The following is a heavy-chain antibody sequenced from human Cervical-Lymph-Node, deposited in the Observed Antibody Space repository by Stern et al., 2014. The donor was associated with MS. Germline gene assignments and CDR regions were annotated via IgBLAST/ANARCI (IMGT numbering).Heavy chain of an antibody. J-gene: IGHJ5*02. CDR3: ALSSETSDRRYSLGYYL. D-gene: IGHD5-18*01. Sequence: VQLGESGAEGTKPGASVKVSCKASGGTFSKFPSSWVRQAPGQGLEWMGGIFPVFGTPTYAQEFRGRVTITADVSTSTVYMELSSLRSDDTAVYYCALSSETSDRRYSLGYYLWGQGTLVTVSS. CDR2: IFPVFGTP. V-gene: IGHV1-69*01. CDR1: GGTFSKFP.